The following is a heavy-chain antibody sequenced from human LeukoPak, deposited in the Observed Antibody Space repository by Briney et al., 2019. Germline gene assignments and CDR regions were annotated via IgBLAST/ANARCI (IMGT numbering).Heavy chain of an antibody. D-gene: IGHD2/OR15-2a*01. Sequence: PGGSLRLSCAASGFTFSSYSMNWVRQAPGKGLEWVSSISSSSSYIYYADSVKGRFTFSRDNAKNSLYLQMNSLRAEDTAVYYCARDPQFSMIKGTPNWFDPWGQGTLVTVSS. CDR3: ARDPQFSMIKGTPNWFDP. CDR2: ISSSSSYI. J-gene: IGHJ5*02. V-gene: IGHV3-21*01. CDR1: GFTFSSYS.